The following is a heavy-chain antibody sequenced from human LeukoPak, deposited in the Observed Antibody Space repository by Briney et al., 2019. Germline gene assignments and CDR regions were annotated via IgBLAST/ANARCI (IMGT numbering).Heavy chain of an antibody. J-gene: IGHJ6*03. CDR3: ARPMVRGVGYYYYYMDV. CDR1: GYTFTGYY. D-gene: IGHD3-10*01. Sequence: ASVKVSCKASGYTFTGYYMHWVRQAPGQGLEWMGWINPNSGGTNYAQKFQGRVTMTRDTSISTAYMELSRLRSDDTAVYYCARPMVRGVGYYYYYMDVWGKGTTVTVSS. V-gene: IGHV1-2*02. CDR2: INPNSGGT.